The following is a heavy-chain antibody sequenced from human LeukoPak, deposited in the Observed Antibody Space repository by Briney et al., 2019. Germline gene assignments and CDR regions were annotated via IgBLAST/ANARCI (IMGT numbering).Heavy chain of an antibody. CDR2: ISSSSSTI. J-gene: IGHJ4*02. V-gene: IGHV3-48*01. Sequence: GGSLRLSCAASGFTFDDYAMHWVRQAPGKGLEWVSYISSSSSTIYYADSVKGRFTISRDNAKNSLYLQMNSLRAEDTAVYYCARVRGDYWGQGTLVTVSS. CDR1: GFTFDDYA. CDR3: ARVRGDY.